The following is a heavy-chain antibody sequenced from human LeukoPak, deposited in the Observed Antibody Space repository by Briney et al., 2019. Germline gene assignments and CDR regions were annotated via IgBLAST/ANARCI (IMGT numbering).Heavy chain of an antibody. CDR2: IKQDGGEK. CDR1: GITFSRYW. J-gene: IGHJ4*02. Sequence: GGSLRLSCVDSGITFSRYWMSWVRQAPGKGLEWVANIKQDGGEKYYVDSVRGRFTISRDNAKNSLYLQMNSLRVEDTAVYYCARDGRPLDYWGQGTLVTVSS. V-gene: IGHV3-7*03. CDR3: ARDGRPLDY.